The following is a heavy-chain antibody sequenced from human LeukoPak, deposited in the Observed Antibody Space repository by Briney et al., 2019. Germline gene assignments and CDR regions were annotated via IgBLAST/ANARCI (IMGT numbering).Heavy chain of an antibody. V-gene: IGHV1-18*01. D-gene: IGHD2-15*01. J-gene: IGHJ6*03. CDR3: AEMVVAATDYYYYMDV. CDR1: GYTFTSYG. Sequence: ASVKVSCKASGYTFTSYGISWVRQAPGQGLEWMGWISAYNGNTNYAQKLQGRVTMTTDTSTSTAYMELRSLRSDDTAVYYCAEMVVAATDYYYYMDVWGKGTTVTVSS. CDR2: ISAYNGNT.